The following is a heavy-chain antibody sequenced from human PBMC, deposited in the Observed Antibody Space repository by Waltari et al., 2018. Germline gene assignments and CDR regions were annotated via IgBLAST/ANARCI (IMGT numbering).Heavy chain of an antibody. J-gene: IGHJ4*02. CDR1: GFSFSDTW. Sequence: EVQVVESGGDLVPPGGSLRRSCAASGFSFSDTWMGRVRQAPGKGLEWVANIKKDGSTQYYVGSVKGRFTISRDNAKNSLYLQMNSLRAEDTAVYYCARHGDFCFDYWGQGILVTVSS. CDR2: IKKDGSTQ. V-gene: IGHV3-7*01. CDR3: ARHGDFCFDY.